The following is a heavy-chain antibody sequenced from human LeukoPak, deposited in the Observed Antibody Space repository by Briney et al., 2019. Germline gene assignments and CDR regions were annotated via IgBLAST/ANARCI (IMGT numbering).Heavy chain of an antibody. CDR2: IYHSGIT. Sequence: PSETLSLTCAVSGGSISSSYWWSWVRQPPGKGLEWIGEIYHSGITNYNPSLKSRVTISVDKSKNQFSLKLNSVTAADTAVYFCARTSSSGPHQPRYSEDYWGRGTLVTVSS. CDR3: ARTSSSGPHQPRYSEDY. V-gene: IGHV4-4*02. J-gene: IGHJ4*02. CDR1: GGSISSSYW. D-gene: IGHD6-19*01.